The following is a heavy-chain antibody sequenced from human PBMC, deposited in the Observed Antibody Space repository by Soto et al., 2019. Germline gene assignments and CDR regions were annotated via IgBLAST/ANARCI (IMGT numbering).Heavy chain of an antibody. J-gene: IGHJ5*02. CDR1: GFSISSGYF. CDR2: IYHSGTT. D-gene: IGHD3-22*01. Sequence: PSETLSLTCAVSGFSISSGYFWGWIRQPPGKGPEWLGSIYHSGTTYYNPSVKGRVTISVDTSKNQFSLKMSSVTAADTAVYYCARASSGYYWFDPWGQGTLVTVSS. CDR3: ARASSGYYWFDP. V-gene: IGHV4-38-2*01.